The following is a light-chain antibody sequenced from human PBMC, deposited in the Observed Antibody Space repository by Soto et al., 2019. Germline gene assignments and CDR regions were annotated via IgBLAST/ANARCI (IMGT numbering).Light chain of an antibody. Sequence: QSVLTQPPSASGSPGQSVTISCTGTSSDVGGYNYVSWYQQHPGKAPKLMIYEVSKRPSGVPDRFSGSKSDNTASLTVSGLQAEDEADYYCSSYGGSNNLLFGGGTKLTVL. CDR1: SSDVGGYNY. CDR3: SSYGGSNNLL. V-gene: IGLV2-8*01. CDR2: EVS. J-gene: IGLJ2*01.